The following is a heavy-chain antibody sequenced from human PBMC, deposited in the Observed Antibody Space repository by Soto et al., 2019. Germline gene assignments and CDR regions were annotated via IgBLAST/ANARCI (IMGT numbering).Heavy chain of an antibody. CDR1: GGTFSSYT. V-gene: IGHV1-69*02. Sequence: QVQLVQSGAEVKKPGSSVKVSCKASGGTFSSYTISWVRQAPGQGLKWMGRIIPILGIANYAQKFQGRVTITADKSTSTAYMELSSLRSEDTAVYYCARYQQLVHWFDPWGQGTLVTVSS. J-gene: IGHJ5*02. CDR3: ARYQQLVHWFDP. CDR2: IIPILGIA. D-gene: IGHD6-13*01.